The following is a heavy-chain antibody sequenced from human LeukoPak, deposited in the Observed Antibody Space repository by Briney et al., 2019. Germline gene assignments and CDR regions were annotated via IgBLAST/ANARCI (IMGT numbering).Heavy chain of an antibody. CDR3: AREGPADY. J-gene: IGHJ4*02. Sequence: SETLSLTCAVYGGSFSGYYWSWIRQPPGKGLEWIGEINNSGSTNYNPSLKSRVTISVDTSKNQFSLKLSSVTAADTAVYYCAREGPADYWGQGTLVTVSS. CDR2: INNSGST. V-gene: IGHV4-34*01. CDR1: GGSFSGYY.